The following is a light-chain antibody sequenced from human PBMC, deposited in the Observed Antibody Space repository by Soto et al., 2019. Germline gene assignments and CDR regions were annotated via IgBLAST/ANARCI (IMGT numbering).Light chain of an antibody. V-gene: IGLV2-14*03. J-gene: IGLJ1*01. CDR3: SSYIPNNSTYV. CDR2: DVS. CDR1: SSEVGGYNY. Sequence: QSALTQPASVSGSPGQSITISCTGNSSEVGGYNYVSWYQHHPGKAPKRMIHDVSNRPSGVSNRFSGSKSGNTASLTISGLQAEDEADYYCSSYIPNNSTYVFGTGTKVTVL.